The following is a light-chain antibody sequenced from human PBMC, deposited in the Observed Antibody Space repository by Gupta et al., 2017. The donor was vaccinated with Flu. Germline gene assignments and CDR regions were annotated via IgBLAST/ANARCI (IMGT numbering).Light chain of an antibody. J-gene: IGLJ3*02. CDR1: SSDVGSYNL. CDR3: CSFAVISTNWV. CDR2: EGS. Sequence: QSALTHPASVSGSPGPSITISCTGTSSDVGSYNLVAWYQQHPGKAPKLMIYEGSKRPSGVSNRFSGSKSGNTASLTIAGIQAESEADYYCCSFAVISTNWVFGGGTKLTVL. V-gene: IGLV2-23*01.